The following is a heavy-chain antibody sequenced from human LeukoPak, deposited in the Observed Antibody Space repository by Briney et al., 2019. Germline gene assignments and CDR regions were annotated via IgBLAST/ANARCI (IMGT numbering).Heavy chain of an antibody. CDR3: AKQQYYDILTGYYKGVYYYGMDV. CDR2: ISYDGSNK. CDR1: GFTFSSYG. D-gene: IGHD3-9*01. Sequence: GGSLRLSCAASGFTFSSYGMHWVRQAPGKGLEWVAVISYDGSNKYYADSVKGRFTISRDNSKNTLYLQMNSPRAEDTAVYYCAKQQYYDILTGYYKGVYYYGMDVWGQGTTVTVSS. V-gene: IGHV3-30*18. J-gene: IGHJ6*02.